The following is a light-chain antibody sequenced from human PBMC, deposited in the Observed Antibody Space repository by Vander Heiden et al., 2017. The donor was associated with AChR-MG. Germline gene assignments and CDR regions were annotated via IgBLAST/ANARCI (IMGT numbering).Light chain of an antibody. CDR3: SSYTSSSTLYV. V-gene: IGLV2-14*01. Sequence: QSALTQPASVSGSPGPSITISCTGTSSDVGGYNYVSWYQQHPGKAPKLMIDDVSKRPSGVSNRFSGSKSGNTASLTISGLQAEDEADYYCSSYTSSSTLYVFGTGTKATVL. J-gene: IGLJ1*01. CDR2: DVS. CDR1: SSDVGGYNY.